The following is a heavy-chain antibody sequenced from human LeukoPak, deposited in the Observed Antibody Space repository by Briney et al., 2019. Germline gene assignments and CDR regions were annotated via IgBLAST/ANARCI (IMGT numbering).Heavy chain of an antibody. D-gene: IGHD7-27*01. CDR3: ARTTVQKTVRPWGYYMDV. CDR1: GGSISSYY. V-gene: IGHV4-59*08. CDR2: IYYSGST. Sequence: PSETLPLTCTASGGSISSYYWSWIRQPPGKGLEWIGYIYYSGSTNYNPSLKSRVTISVDTSKNQFSLKLSSVTAADTAVYYCARTTVQKTVRPWGYYMDVWGKGTTVTVSS. J-gene: IGHJ6*03.